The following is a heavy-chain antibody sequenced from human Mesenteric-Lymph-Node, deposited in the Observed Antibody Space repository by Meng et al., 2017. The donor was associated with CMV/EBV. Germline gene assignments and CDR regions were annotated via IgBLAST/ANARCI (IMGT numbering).Heavy chain of an antibody. CDR1: GGSFSGYY. CDR2: INHSGST. V-gene: IGHV4-34*01. J-gene: IGHJ4*02. CDR3: GSSLDY. D-gene: IGHD6-6*01. Sequence: ESLKISCAVHGGSFSGYYWSWIRQPPGKGLEWIGEINHSGSTNYNPSLKSRVTISVDTSKNQFSLKLSSVTAADTAVYYCGSSLDYWGQGTLVTVSS.